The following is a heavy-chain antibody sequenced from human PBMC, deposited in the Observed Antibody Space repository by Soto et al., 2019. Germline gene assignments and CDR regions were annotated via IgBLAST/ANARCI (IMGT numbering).Heavy chain of an antibody. CDR1: GFTFDDYA. CDR2: ITWNSGYI. J-gene: IGHJ4*02. Sequence: PGGSLRLSCAASGFTFDDYAMHWVRQALGKGLEWVSYITWNSGYIGYADSVKGRFTISRDNANNSLYLQMNSLKPEDTAFYYCAKALYGSSSSPIDYWGQGTLVTVSS. D-gene: IGHD6-13*01. CDR3: AKALYGSSSSPIDY. V-gene: IGHV3-9*01.